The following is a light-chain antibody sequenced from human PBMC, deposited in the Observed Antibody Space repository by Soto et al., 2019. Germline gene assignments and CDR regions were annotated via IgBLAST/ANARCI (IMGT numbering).Light chain of an antibody. CDR2: DVS. V-gene: IGKV1-13*02. J-gene: IGKJ5*01. Sequence: AIPLTQSPSSLSASVGDRVTITCRASQDIRGALAWYQQKPGKAPKLLIYDVSSLESGVPSRFSGSGSGTDFTFTISSLQPEDFATYYCQQFNVYPITFGQGTRLEIK. CDR1: QDIRGA. CDR3: QQFNVYPIT.